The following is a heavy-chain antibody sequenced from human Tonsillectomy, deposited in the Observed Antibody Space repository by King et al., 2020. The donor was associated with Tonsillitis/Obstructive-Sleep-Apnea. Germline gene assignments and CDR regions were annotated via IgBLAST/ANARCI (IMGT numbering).Heavy chain of an antibody. CDR1: GYTFTGYY. J-gene: IGHJ4*02. V-gene: IGHV1-2*02. Sequence: QLVQSGAEVKKPGASVKVSCKASGYTFTGYYMHWVRQAPGQGLEWMGWINPNSGDTNYAQKFQGRVTMTRDTSISTAYMEVSRLRSDDTAVYYFARDLRGYSYGAVSYYFDYWGQGTLVTVSS. CDR3: ARDLRGYSYGAVSYYFDY. D-gene: IGHD5-18*01. CDR2: INPNSGDT.